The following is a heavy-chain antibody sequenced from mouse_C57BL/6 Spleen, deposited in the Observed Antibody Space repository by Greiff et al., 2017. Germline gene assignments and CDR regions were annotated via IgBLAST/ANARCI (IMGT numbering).Heavy chain of an antibody. J-gene: IGHJ1*03. V-gene: IGHV3-6*01. CDR1: GYSITSGYY. Sequence: EVQLQQSGPGLVKPSQSLSLTCSVTGYSITSGYYWNWIRQFPGNKLEWMGYISYDGSNNYNPSLKNRISITRDTSKNQFFLKLNSVTTEDTATYYCAKEPDGYYPYFDVWGTGTTVTVSS. D-gene: IGHD2-3*01. CDR2: ISYDGSN. CDR3: AKEPDGYYPYFDV.